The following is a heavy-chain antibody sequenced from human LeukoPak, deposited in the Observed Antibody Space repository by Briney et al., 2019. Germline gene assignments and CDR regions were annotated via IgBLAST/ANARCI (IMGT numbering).Heavy chain of an antibody. Sequence: GGSLRLSCAASGFIVNTYAMNWVRQAPGKGLEWVSAISGSGGGTYYADSVKGRFTISRDNSRNTLNLQMNSLRVEDTAVYYCARGFGESAFDYWGQGTLVTVSS. V-gene: IGHV3-23*01. CDR1: GFIVNTYA. CDR3: ARGFGESAFDY. D-gene: IGHD3-10*01. J-gene: IGHJ4*02. CDR2: ISGSGGGT.